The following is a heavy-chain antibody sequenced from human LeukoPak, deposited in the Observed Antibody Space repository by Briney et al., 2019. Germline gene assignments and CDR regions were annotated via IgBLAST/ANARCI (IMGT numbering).Heavy chain of an antibody. CDR2: INPNNGGT. D-gene: IGHD3-16*01. CDR1: GYTFTGYY. V-gene: IGHV1-2*02. Sequence: ASVKVSCKASGYTFTGYYMHWVRQAPGQGLEWMGWINPNNGGTNYAQKFQGRVTMTRDTSISTAYMELSRLRSDDTAVYYCAREGLGELTLDYWGQGTLVTVSS. J-gene: IGHJ4*02. CDR3: AREGLGELTLDY.